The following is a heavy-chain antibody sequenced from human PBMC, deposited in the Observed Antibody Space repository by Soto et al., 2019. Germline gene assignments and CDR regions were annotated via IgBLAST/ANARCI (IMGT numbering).Heavy chain of an antibody. V-gene: IGHV1-69*12. Sequence: QVQLVQSGAEVKKPGSSVKVSCKASGGTFSNYAISWVRQAPGQGLEWMGGIIPIFGTANYAQKFQGRVTIPADESTSTAYMELSSLRSEDTAVYYCATHHDYGGNYYSYGMDVWGQGTTVTVSS. CDR2: IIPIFGTA. CDR3: ATHHDYGGNYYSYGMDV. CDR1: GGTFSNYA. D-gene: IGHD4-17*01. J-gene: IGHJ6*02.